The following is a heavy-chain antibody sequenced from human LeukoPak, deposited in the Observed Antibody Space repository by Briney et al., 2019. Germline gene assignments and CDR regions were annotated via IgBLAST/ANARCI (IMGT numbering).Heavy chain of an antibody. Sequence: GGSLRLSCAASGFAFSTYWMSWVRQAPGKGLEWVANIKQDGSEKYYVDSVKGRFTISRDNAKNSLYLQMNSLRAEDTAVYYCARDKDSWDYGDFYDNWGQGTLVTVSS. CDR3: ARDKDSWDYGDFYDN. CDR1: GFAFSTYW. D-gene: IGHD4-17*01. CDR2: IKQDGSEK. V-gene: IGHV3-7*01. J-gene: IGHJ4*02.